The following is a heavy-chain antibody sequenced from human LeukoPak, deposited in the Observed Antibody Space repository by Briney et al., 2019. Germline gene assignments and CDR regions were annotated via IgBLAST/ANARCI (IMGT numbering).Heavy chain of an antibody. V-gene: IGHV1-2*02. J-gene: IGHJ6*03. D-gene: IGHD2-15*01. Sequence: ASVKVSCKASGYTFTSKGISWVRQAPGQGLEWMGWINPNSGGTNYAQKFQGRVTMTRDTSISTAYMELSRLRSDDTAVYYCARGVVAATFYYYMDVWDKGTTVTVSS. CDR1: GYTFTSKG. CDR2: INPNSGGT. CDR3: ARGVVAATFYYYMDV.